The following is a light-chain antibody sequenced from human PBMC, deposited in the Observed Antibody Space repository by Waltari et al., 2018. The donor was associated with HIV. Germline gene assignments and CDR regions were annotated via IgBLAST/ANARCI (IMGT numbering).Light chain of an antibody. V-gene: IGKV1-39*01. CDR1: EDITKY. CDR3: QYSYRTIEFT. J-gene: IGKJ3*01. Sequence: DIQMTQSPSYLFASVGARVTITCRASEDITKYLNWYQHKVGEAPRLLIYSASTLHSGVPARFVGGQSGTDFTLTITGLQSEDAATYYCQYSYRTIEFTFGPGTKVHVK. CDR2: SAS.